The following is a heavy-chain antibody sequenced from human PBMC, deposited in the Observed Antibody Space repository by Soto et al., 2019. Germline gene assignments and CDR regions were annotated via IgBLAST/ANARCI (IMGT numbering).Heavy chain of an antibody. Sequence: GASLKISCQCSGYTFSNFWIAWVRQLPGKGLEWIGIIYPGDYETRYSPSFHGKVTISADRSIGTAYLQWSSLEASDSAFYFCARSPRSSPYFDYWGQGALVTVSS. J-gene: IGHJ4*02. CDR3: ARSPRSSPYFDY. V-gene: IGHV5-51*01. CDR2: IYPGDYET. D-gene: IGHD6-13*01. CDR1: GYTFSNFW.